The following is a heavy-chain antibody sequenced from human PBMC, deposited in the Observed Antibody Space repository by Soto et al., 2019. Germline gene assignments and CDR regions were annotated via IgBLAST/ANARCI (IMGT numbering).Heavy chain of an antibody. V-gene: IGHV3-30*18. D-gene: IGHD2-15*01. CDR2: LSYDGNHD. Sequence: QIQLVQSGGGVVQPGGSLRLSCTASGFSFNKFGMHWVRQTPGKGLEWVASLSYDGNHDFYADSVTGRLIISRDNSKNTLYLQVNTMTVDGTAVYYCVKERADFVTVPHATSGMNVWGQGTTVTVSS. CDR3: VKERADFVTVPHATSGMNV. CDR1: GFSFNKFG. J-gene: IGHJ6*02.